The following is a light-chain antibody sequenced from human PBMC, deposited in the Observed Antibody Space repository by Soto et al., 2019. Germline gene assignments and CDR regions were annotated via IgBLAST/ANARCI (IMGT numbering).Light chain of an antibody. Sequence: DVVMTQSPLSLPVTLGQPASISCKSNQSLVYSDGNTYLNWFQHRPGHSPRRLIYRVSKRDTGVPDRFTGSGSGTVFTLKISRLQAEDVGLYYCMQATDCPTFGQGNKVELK. V-gene: IGKV2-30*01. CDR1: QSLVYSDGNTY. CDR2: RVS. CDR3: MQATDCPT. J-gene: IGKJ1*01.